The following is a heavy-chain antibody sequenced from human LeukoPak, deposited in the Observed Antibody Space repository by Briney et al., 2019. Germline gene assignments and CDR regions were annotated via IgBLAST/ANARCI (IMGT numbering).Heavy chain of an antibody. CDR2: IKQDGSEK. J-gene: IGHJ4*02. Sequence: GGSLRLPCAASGFPFSSYWVSWVRQAPGKGVEGVANIKQDGSEKYYVDSVKGRFTISRDNAKNSLYLQMNSLRAEDTAVYYCARNYGSGSYLPDYWGQGTLVTVSS. CDR1: GFPFSSYW. CDR3: ARNYGSGSYLPDY. D-gene: IGHD3-10*01. V-gene: IGHV3-7*01.